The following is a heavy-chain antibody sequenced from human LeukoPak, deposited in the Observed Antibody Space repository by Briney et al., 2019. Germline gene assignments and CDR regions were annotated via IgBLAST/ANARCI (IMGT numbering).Heavy chain of an antibody. CDR1: GGTFSSYA. J-gene: IGHJ4*02. CDR3: HYYDFPPMAYFDY. Sequence: ASVKVSCKASGGTFSSYAISWVRQAPGQGLEWMGRIISILGIANYAQKFQGRVTITADKSTSTAYMELSSLRSEDTAVYYCHYYDFPPMAYFDYWGQGTLVTVSS. D-gene: IGHD3-22*01. V-gene: IGHV1-69*04. CDR2: IISILGIA.